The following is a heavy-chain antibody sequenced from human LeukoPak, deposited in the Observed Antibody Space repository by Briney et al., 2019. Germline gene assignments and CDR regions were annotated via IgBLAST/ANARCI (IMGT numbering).Heavy chain of an antibody. D-gene: IGHD5/OR15-5a*01. J-gene: IGHJ5*02. CDR3: ARCLRALGRSFDP. Sequence: PGGSLRLSCAASGFTFSSYGMHWVRQAPGKGLEWVAFIRYDGSNKYYADSVKGRFTISRDNSKNTLYLQMNSLRSEDTAVYYCARCLRALGRSFDPWGQGTLVTVSS. CDR2: IRYDGSNK. CDR1: GFTFSSYG. V-gene: IGHV3-30*02.